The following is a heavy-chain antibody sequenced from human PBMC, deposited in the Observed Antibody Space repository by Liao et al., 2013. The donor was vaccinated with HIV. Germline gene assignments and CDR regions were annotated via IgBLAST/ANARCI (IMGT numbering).Heavy chain of an antibody. CDR2: IYYSGST. CDR1: GGSISSHY. J-gene: IGHJ4*02. CDR3: ARGSLAVAGIFDS. D-gene: IGHD6-19*01. V-gene: IGHV4-59*11. Sequence: QMQLQESGSGLVKPSETLSLTCNVSGGSISSHYWSWIRQSPGKGLEWIGYIYYSGSTVYNPSLKRRVTISLDTSKNQFSLKLYSVTAADTAVYYCARGSLAVAGIFDSWGQGTLVTVSS.